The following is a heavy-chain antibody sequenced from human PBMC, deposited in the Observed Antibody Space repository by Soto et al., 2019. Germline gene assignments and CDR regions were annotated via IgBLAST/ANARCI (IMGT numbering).Heavy chain of an antibody. J-gene: IGHJ4*02. CDR3: ARDVI. CDR2: IKEDGSEK. CDR1: GFTFSNFW. V-gene: IGHV3-7*05. Sequence: EVQLVESGGGLVQPGGSLRLSCAASGFTFSNFWMSWVRQAPGKGLEWVAAIKEDGSEKNYVDSVRGRFTISRDNAKNSLYLQMTSLRADDTAVYYWARDVIWGQGSLVSVSS.